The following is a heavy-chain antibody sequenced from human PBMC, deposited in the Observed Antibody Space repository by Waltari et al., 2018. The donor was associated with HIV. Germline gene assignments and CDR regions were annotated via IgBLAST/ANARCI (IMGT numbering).Heavy chain of an antibody. V-gene: IGHV1-2*02. CDR1: GYTFTDFY. CDR3: TRDLVARIRVFAYSFHGMDV. Sequence: QVQLVQSGAEVKKPGASVRVSCTASGYTFTDFYIHWVRQSPGQGLEWMGWINPKTGATSDARKFQGRVTMTRDTSTSTVYTKMNRLTSDDTAKYYCTRDLVARIRVFAYSFHGMDVWGQGTTVTVSS. J-gene: IGHJ6*02. D-gene: IGHD2-15*01. CDR2: INPKTGAT.